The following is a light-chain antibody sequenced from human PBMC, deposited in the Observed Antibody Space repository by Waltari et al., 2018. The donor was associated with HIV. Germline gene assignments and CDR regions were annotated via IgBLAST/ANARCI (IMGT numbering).Light chain of an antibody. V-gene: IGLV2-23*02. CDR2: EVS. CDR3: CSYAGSSTSV. CDR1: SSDVGRYNL. J-gene: IGLJ2*01. Sequence: QSALTQPASVSGSPGQSITISCTGTSSDVGRYNLVSWYQQHPGKAPKIMISEVSKRPAVVSNRFSGSKAGNTASLTISGLQAEDEADYYCCSYAGSSTSVFGGGTKLTVL.